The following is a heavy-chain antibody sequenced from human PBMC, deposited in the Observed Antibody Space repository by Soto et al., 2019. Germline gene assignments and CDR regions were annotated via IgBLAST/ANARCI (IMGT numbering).Heavy chain of an antibody. Sequence: ASVKVSCKASGYTFTGYYMHWVRQAPGQGLEWMGWINPNSGGTNYAQKFQGRVTITADKSTSTAYMELSSLRSEDTAVYYCARGITYYYDSSGYYTEDHAFDIWGQGTMVTVSS. CDR2: INPNSGGT. J-gene: IGHJ3*02. D-gene: IGHD3-22*01. CDR1: GYTFTGYY. CDR3: ARGITYYYDSSGYYTEDHAFDI. V-gene: IGHV1-2*02.